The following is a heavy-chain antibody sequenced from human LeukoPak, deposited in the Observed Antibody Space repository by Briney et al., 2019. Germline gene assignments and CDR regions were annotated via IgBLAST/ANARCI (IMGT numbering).Heavy chain of an antibody. V-gene: IGHV3-9*01. D-gene: IGHD6-19*01. CDR2: ISWTSSYI. J-gene: IGHJ4*02. Sequence: AGGSLRLSCAASGFTFDNYAMPWVRQAPGKGLEWLSIISWTSSYIGYADSVKGRFTISRDNAKKSLDLQMNRLRAEDTAFYYCAKVRGTYSSGCFFDYWGQGTLVTVSS. CDR3: AKVRGTYSSGCFFDY. CDR1: GFTFDNYA.